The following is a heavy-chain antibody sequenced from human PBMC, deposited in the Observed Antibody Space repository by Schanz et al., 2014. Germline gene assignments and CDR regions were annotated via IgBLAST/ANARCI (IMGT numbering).Heavy chain of an antibody. D-gene: IGHD3-10*01. V-gene: IGHV1-46*03. CDR3: ARDGGEVVRGVIEGVNNYSYGMDV. J-gene: IGHJ6*01. CDR1: GYTFTSYS. Sequence: QVQLVQSGAEVKKPGASVKVSCKASGYTFTSYSMHWVRQAPGQGLEWMGIINLSGGSTNNAQKFHGRLAMTRDTATSTVYMELSSLRSEDTAVYYCARDGGEVVRGVIEGVNNYSYGMDVWRQGTTVTASS. CDR2: INLSGGST.